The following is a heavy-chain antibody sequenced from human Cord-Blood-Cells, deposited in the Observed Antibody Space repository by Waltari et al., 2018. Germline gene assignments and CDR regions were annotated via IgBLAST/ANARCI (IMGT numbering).Heavy chain of an antibody. CDR2: INHSGST. D-gene: IGHD5-18*01. J-gene: IGHJ5*02. CDR3: ARVRIQLWLRGWFDP. CDR1: GGSFSGYY. V-gene: IGHV4-34*04. Sequence: QVQLQQWGAGLLKPSETLSLTCAVYGGSFSGYYWSWIRQPPGKGLEWIGEINHSGSTNHNPSPKSRATIAVDASKNQFSVKLSSVTAADTAVYYCARVRIQLWLRGWFDPWGQGTLVTVSS.